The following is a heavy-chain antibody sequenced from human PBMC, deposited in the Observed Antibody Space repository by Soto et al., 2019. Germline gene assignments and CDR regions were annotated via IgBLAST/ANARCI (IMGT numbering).Heavy chain of an antibody. V-gene: IGHV1-3*01. J-gene: IGHJ4*02. CDR1: GYTFTSYA. CDR3: ARADIVLVPAANTPTPFDY. CDR2: INAGNGNT. Sequence: ASVKVSCKASGYTFTSYAIHWVRQAPGQRLDWMGWINAGNGNTKYSQKFQGRVTITRDTSASTAYMELSSLRSEDTAVYYCARADIVLVPAANTPTPFDYWGQGTLVTVSS. D-gene: IGHD2-2*01.